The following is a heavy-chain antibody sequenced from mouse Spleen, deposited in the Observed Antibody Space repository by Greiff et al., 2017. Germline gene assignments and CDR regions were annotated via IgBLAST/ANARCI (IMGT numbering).Heavy chain of an antibody. J-gene: IGHJ4*01. CDR1: GYTFTSYW. D-gene: IGHD3-1*01. CDR3: ARSRATPYYAMDY. V-gene: IGHV1-53*01. CDR2: INPSNGGT. Sequence: QVHVKQSGTELVKPGASVKLSCKASGYTFTSYWMHWVKQRPGQGLEWIGNINPSNGGTNYNEKFKSKARLTVDKSSSTAYMQLSSLTSEDSAVYYCARSRATPYYAMDYWGQGTSVTVSS.